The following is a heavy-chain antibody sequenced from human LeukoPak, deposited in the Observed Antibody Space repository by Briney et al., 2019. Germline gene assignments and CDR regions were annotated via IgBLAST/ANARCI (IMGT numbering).Heavy chain of an antibody. CDR1: GFTFSTHW. CDR2: IKEDGSEK. J-gene: IGHJ4*02. V-gene: IGHV3-7*01. Sequence: GGSLRLSCAASGFTFSTHWMSWVRQAPGKGLEWVGNIKEDGSEKYYVESVKGRFTISRDNAKNSLYLQMNSLGAEDTAVYYCARGLFWFGELLHYWGQGTLVTVSS. CDR3: ARGLFWFGELLHY. D-gene: IGHD3-10*01.